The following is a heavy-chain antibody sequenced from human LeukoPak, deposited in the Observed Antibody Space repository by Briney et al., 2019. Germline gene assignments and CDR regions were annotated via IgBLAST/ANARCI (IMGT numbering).Heavy chain of an antibody. CDR3: ARVTGYDWESSYDY. J-gene: IGHJ4*02. D-gene: IGHD5-12*01. Sequence: SETLSLTCTVSGGSISSYYWSWIRQPPGKGLEWIGYIYYSGSTNYNPSLKSRVTISVDTSKNQFSLKLSSVTAADTAVYSCARVTGYDWESSYDYWGQGTLVTVSS. V-gene: IGHV4-59*01. CDR1: GGSISSYY. CDR2: IYYSGST.